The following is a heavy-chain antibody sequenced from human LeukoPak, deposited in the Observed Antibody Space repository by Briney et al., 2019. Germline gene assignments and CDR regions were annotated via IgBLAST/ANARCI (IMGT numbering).Heavy chain of an antibody. V-gene: IGHV4-59*01. J-gene: IGHJ4*02. D-gene: IGHD2-2*01. Sequence: SETLSLTCTVSGGSISSYHWSWIRRPPGKGLQWIGFIYSSGSTNHNPSLKSRVTISLDTSKNQFSLRVSSVTSADTAVYYCARTFTAGYCSSTSCSGEEVYFDYWGQGTLVTVSS. CDR2: IYSSGST. CDR1: GGSISSYH. CDR3: ARTFTAGYCSSTSCSGEEVYFDY.